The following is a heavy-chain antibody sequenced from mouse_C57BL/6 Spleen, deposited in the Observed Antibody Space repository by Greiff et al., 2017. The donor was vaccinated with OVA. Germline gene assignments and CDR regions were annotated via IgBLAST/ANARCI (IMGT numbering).Heavy chain of an antibody. V-gene: IGHV5-16*01. CDR2: INYDGSST. CDR1: GFTFSDYY. CDR3: ARGALDGGNAMDY. J-gene: IGHJ4*01. Sequence: EVQVVESEGGLVQPGSSMKLSCTASGFTFSDYYMAWVRQVPEKGLEWVANINYDGSSTYYLDSLKSRFIISRDNAKNILYLQMSSLKSEDTATYYCARGALDGGNAMDYWGQGTSVTVSS. D-gene: IGHD6-1*01.